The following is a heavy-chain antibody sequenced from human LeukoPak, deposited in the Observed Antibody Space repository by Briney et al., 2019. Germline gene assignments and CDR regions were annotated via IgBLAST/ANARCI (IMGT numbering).Heavy chain of an antibody. Sequence: GGSLRLSCAASGFTFTSFAMHWVRQAPGKGLEWVAVISYDGSNKYYADSVKGRFTISRDNSKNTLYLQMNSLGAEDTAVYYCARVGRGYSFNVYYFDYWGQGTLVTVSS. CDR1: GFTFTSFA. D-gene: IGHD5-18*01. CDR2: ISYDGSNK. CDR3: ARVGRGYSFNVYYFDY. V-gene: IGHV3-30*04. J-gene: IGHJ4*02.